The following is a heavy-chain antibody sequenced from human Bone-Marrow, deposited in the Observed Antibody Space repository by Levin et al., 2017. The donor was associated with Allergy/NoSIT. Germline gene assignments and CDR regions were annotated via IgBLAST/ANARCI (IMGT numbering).Heavy chain of an antibody. CDR1: GFTFSYYG. J-gene: IGHJ4*02. V-gene: IGHV3-23*01. D-gene: IGHD7-27*01. CDR2: ISGTDTST. Sequence: GESLKISCAASGFTFSYYGMSWVRQAPGKGLEWVSLISGTDTSTYYADSVRGRFTISRDNSKNMLYLQMNSLRADDTAVYFCVKTGSAYDYWGQGTLVTVSS. CDR3: VKTGSAYDY.